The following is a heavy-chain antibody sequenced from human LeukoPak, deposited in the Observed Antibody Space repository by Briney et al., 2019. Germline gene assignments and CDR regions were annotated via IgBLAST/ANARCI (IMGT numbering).Heavy chain of an antibody. Sequence: PGGSLRLSCAASGFTFSDYYMSWIRQAPGKGLEWVSYISGSSTNTNYADSVKGRFTISRDNAKNLVFLQMNGLRAEDTAVYYCARGRSITLLRGVAMSDGFDIRGQGAMVAVSS. CDR3: ARGRSITLLRGVAMSDGFDI. CDR1: GFTFSDYY. D-gene: IGHD3-10*01. CDR2: ISGSSTNT. V-gene: IGHV3-11*06. J-gene: IGHJ3*02.